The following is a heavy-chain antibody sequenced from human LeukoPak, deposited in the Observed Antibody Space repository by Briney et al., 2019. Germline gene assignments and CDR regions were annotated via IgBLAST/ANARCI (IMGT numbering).Heavy chain of an antibody. J-gene: IGHJ6*02. V-gene: IGHV1-18*01. D-gene: IGHD6-13*01. CDR1: GYTFTSYG. CDR2: ISAYNGNT. Sequence: GASVKVSCKASGYTFTSYGISWVRQAPGQGLEWMGWISAYNGNTNYAQKLQGRVTMTTDTSTSTAYMELRSLRSDDTAVYYCARDLYSSSWYRDYYYYYGMDVWGQGTTVTVSS. CDR3: ARDLYSSSWYRDYYYYYGMDV.